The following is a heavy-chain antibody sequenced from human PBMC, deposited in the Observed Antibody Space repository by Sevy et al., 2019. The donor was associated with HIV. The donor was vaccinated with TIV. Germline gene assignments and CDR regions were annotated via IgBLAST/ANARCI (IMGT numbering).Heavy chain of an antibody. Sequence: GGSLRLSCAASGFTFSYSGMHWVRQAPGKGLEWVTFIQFDGSRQYYAESVKGRFTILRDNTKNTLYLQMNSLRRDDTAVYYCAKNTAAVGVGGFDYWGQGALVTVSS. V-gene: IGHV3-30*02. CDR3: AKNTAAVGVGGFDY. CDR1: GFTFSYSG. CDR2: IQFDGSRQ. D-gene: IGHD2-8*02. J-gene: IGHJ4*02.